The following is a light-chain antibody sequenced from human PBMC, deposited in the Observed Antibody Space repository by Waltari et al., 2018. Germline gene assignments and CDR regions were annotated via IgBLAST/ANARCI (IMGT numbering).Light chain of an antibody. CDR3: QQYQSTPWT. Sequence: DIVMTQSPDSLAVSLGERATFNCKSSQTVLYSSNNKNYLTWYQQKPGQPPKLLIYWASTRQSGVPDRFSSRGSGTDFTLTISSLQTEDVAVYYCQQYQSTPWTFGQGTKVEIK. J-gene: IGKJ1*01. V-gene: IGKV4-1*01. CDR2: WAS. CDR1: QTVLYSSNNKNY.